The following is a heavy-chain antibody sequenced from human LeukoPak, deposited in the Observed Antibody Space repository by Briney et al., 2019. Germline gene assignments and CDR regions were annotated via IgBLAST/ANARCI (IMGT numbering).Heavy chain of an antibody. Sequence: ASVKVSCKASGYTFTGYYTHWVRQAPGQGLEWMGWINPNSGGTNYAQKFQGRVTMTRDTSISTAYMELSRLRSDDTAVYYCARAPYCSSTSCYRGWFDPWGQGTLVTVSS. CDR2: INPNSGGT. CDR3: ARAPYCSSTSCYRGWFDP. CDR1: GYTFTGYY. J-gene: IGHJ5*02. D-gene: IGHD2-2*01. V-gene: IGHV1-2*02.